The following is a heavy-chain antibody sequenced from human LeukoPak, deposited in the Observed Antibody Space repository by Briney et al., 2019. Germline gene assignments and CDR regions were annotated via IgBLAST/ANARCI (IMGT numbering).Heavy chain of an antibody. Sequence: ASVKVFCKVSVYTLTELSMHWVRQAPGKGLEWMGGFDPEDGETIYAQKFQGRVTMTEDTSTDTAYMELSSLRSEDTAVYYCATDPLGLEGTFDPWGQGTLVTVSS. CDR1: VYTLTELS. J-gene: IGHJ5*02. CDR2: FDPEDGET. V-gene: IGHV1-24*01. CDR3: ATDPLGLEGTFDP. D-gene: IGHD3-16*01.